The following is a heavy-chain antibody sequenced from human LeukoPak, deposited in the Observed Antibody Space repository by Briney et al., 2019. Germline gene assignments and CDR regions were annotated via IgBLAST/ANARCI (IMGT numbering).Heavy chain of an antibody. CDR3: ARDLSTLPHYDFWSGYYPKWYYYYGMDV. Sequence: ASVKVSCKASGYTFTSYYMHWVRQAPGQGLEWMGIIIPSGGSTSYAQKFQGRVTMTRDTSTSTVYMELSSLRSEDTAVYYCARDLSTLPHYDFWSGYYPKWYYYYGMDVWGLGTTVTVSS. CDR1: GYTFTSYY. CDR2: IIPSGGST. V-gene: IGHV1-46*01. J-gene: IGHJ6*02. D-gene: IGHD3-3*01.